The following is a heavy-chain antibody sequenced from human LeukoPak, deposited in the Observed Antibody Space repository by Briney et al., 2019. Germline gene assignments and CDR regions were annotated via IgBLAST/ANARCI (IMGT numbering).Heavy chain of an antibody. CDR2: IYYSGST. V-gene: IGHV4-59*08. CDR1: GGSISSYY. CDR3: ARNQWLSFDAFDI. J-gene: IGHJ3*02. Sequence: SETLSLTCTVSGGSISSYYWSWIRQPPGKGLEWIGYIYYSGSTNYNPSLKSRVTISVDTSKNQFSLKLSSVTAADTAVYYCARNQWLSFDAFDIWGQGTMVTVSS. D-gene: IGHD6-19*01.